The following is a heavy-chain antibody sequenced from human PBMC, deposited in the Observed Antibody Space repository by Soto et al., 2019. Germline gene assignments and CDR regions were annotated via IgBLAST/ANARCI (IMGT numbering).Heavy chain of an antibody. Sequence: ASVTVSCKASGYTFTSCYRHWVRQATGQGLEWMGIINPSGGSTTYAQKFQGRVAMTRDTSTSTVYMELSSLRSEDTAVYYCVAIAAAGTSTSSVDYWGQGTLVTVSS. V-gene: IGHV1-46*01. CDR1: GYTFTSCY. CDR2: INPSGGST. D-gene: IGHD6-13*01. CDR3: VAIAAAGTSTSSVDY. J-gene: IGHJ4*02.